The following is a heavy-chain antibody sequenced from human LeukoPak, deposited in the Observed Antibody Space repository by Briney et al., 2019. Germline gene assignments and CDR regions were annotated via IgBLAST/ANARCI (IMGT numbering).Heavy chain of an antibody. V-gene: IGHV3-23*01. Sequence: GGSLRLSCAASGFTFSSYAMSWVRQAPGKGLEWVSSISGSGGSTYYADSVKGRFTISRDNSKNTLYLQMNSLRAEDTAVYYCAKDSYDSSGYSDYWGQGTLVTVSS. D-gene: IGHD3-22*01. CDR3: AKDSYDSSGYSDY. CDR1: GFTFSSYA. J-gene: IGHJ4*02. CDR2: ISGSGGST.